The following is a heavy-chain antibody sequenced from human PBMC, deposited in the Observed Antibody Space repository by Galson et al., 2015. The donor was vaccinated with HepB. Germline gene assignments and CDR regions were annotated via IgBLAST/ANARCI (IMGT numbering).Heavy chain of an antibody. CDR1: GFTFRPYS. CDR2: ICDGGACT. CDR3: ATEGGDPYCRSSNCPRDVDN. D-gene: IGHD2-2*01. Sequence: SLTLSCAASGFTFRPYSMHWVRLAPGKGLEWVSHICDGGACTYYVDSVKGRFIISRDNSKNTLYLQMNNLRAEDTALYYCATEGGDPYCRSSNCPRDVDNWGQGTLVTVSS. J-gene: IGHJ4*02. V-gene: IGHV3-23*01.